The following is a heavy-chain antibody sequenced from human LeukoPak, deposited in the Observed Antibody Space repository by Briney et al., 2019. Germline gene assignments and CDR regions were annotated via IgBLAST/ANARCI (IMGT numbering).Heavy chain of an antibody. CDR3: ARGGPSGDSSGWYRVDYYYGMDV. V-gene: IGHV3-48*04. D-gene: IGHD6-19*01. CDR1: GFTFSSYS. J-gene: IGHJ6*02. CDR2: ISSSSSTI. Sequence: GGSLRLSCAASGFTFSSYSMNWVRQAPGKGLEWVSYISSSSSTIYYADSVKGRFTISRDNAKNSLYLQMNSLRAEDTAVYYCARGGPSGDSSGWYRVDYYYGMDVWGQGTTVTVSS.